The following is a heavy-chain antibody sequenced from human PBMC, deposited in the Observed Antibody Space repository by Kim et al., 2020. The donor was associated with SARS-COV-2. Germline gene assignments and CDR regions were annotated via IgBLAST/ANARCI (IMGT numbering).Heavy chain of an antibody. D-gene: IGHD3-10*01. V-gene: IGHV4-34*01. CDR1: GGSFSGYY. J-gene: IGHJ5*02. CDR2: INHSGST. CDR3: ARGRVFGELPNNWFDP. Sequence: SETLSLTCAVYGGSFSGYYWSWIRQPPGKGLEWIGEINHSGSTNYNPSLKSRVTISVDTSKNQFSLKLSSVTAADTAVYYCARGRVFGELPNNWFDPRGQGTLVTVSS.